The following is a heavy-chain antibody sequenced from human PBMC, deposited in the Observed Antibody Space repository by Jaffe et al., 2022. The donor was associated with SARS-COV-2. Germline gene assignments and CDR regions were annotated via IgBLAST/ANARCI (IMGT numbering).Heavy chain of an antibody. Sequence: EVQLVESGGGLVQPGGSLRLSCAASGFTLSSYCMTWVRQAPGKGLEWVASIKQDESERYYVDSVKGRFTISRDNAENSLYLQMNSLRAEDTAVYYCARLGTGDDSAYRHFDYWGQGTLVTVSS. CDR2: IKQDESER. CDR1: GFTLSSYC. J-gene: IGHJ4*02. D-gene: IGHD3-16*01. CDR3: ARLGTGDDSAYRHFDY. V-gene: IGHV3-7*01.